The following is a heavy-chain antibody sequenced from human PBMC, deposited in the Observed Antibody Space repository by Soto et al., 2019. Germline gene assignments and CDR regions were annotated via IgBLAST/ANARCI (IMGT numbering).Heavy chain of an antibody. J-gene: IGHJ6*02. CDR2: ISSSSSTI. V-gene: IGHV3-48*02. CDR1: GFTFSSYN. CDR3: AREKDYCLDV. Sequence: PGGTLRLSCASSGFTFSSYNMTWVRQAPGKGLEWVSYISSSSSTIYYADSVKGRFTISRDNAKNSLYLQMNSLRDEDTAVYYCAREKDYCLDVWGQGTTVTVSS. D-gene: IGHD2-15*01.